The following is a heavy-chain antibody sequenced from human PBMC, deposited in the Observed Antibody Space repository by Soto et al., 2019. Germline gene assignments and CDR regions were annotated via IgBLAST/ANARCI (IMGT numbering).Heavy chain of an antibody. CDR3: SGCSGGACHQNYGMDV. D-gene: IGHD2-15*01. Sequence: EVHLVESGGGLVKPGGSLRLSCAVSGFTFSSCTMNWVRQAPGKGLEWVSSISPSTSHIYYADSVKGRFTISRDIAKNSLFLQMNSLRAEDTAVYYCSGCSGGACHQNYGMDVWGQGTTVTVS. CDR2: ISPSTSHI. J-gene: IGHJ6*02. CDR1: GFTFSSCT. V-gene: IGHV3-21*01.